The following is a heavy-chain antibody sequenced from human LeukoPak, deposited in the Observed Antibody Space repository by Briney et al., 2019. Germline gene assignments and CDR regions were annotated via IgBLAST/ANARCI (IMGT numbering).Heavy chain of an antibody. CDR2: ISAYNGNT. D-gene: IGHD3-22*01. CDR3: ARVYDPLIVVVPDAFDI. V-gene: IGHV1-18*01. J-gene: IGHJ3*02. Sequence: GSVKVSCKASGYTFTSYGISWVRQDPGQGLEWMGWISAYNGNTNYAQKLQGRVTMTTDTSTSTAYMELRSLRSDDTAVYYCARVYDPLIVVVPDAFDIWGQGTMVTVSS. CDR1: GYTFTSYG.